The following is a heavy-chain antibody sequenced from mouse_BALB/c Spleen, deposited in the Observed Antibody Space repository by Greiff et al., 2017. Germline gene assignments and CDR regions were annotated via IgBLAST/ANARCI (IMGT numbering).Heavy chain of an antibody. Sequence: EVHLVESGPGLVKPSQSLSLTCSVTGYSITSGYYWNWIRQFPGNKLEWMGYISYDGSNNYNPSLKNRISITLDTSKNQFFLKLNSVTTEDTATYYCARGDGYYRYAMDYWGQGTSVTVSS. J-gene: IGHJ4*01. D-gene: IGHD2-3*01. V-gene: IGHV3-6*02. CDR1: GYSITSGYY. CDR3: ARGDGYYRYAMDY. CDR2: ISYDGSN.